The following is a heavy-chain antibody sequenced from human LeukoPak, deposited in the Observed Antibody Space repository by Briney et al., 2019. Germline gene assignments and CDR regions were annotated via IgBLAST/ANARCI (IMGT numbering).Heavy chain of an antibody. CDR2: ISHSGYT. CDR1: GSTFSSYS. CDR3: ARHGFYGDSARRKFDP. V-gene: IGHV4-34*01. Sequence: GSLRLSCAASGSTFSSYSMNWVRQPPGTGLEWIGEISHSGYTNLNPSLKSRLTISLDTSKNHFPLRLTSLTAAVTAVYYCARHGFYGDSARRKFDPWGQGTLVTVSS. D-gene: IGHD4-17*01. J-gene: IGHJ5*02.